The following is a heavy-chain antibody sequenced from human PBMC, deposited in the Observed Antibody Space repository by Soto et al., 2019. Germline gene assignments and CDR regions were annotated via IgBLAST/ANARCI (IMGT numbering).Heavy chain of an antibody. CDR2: MSGSSSTT. CDR3: AKNQERELPRVIDF. D-gene: IGHD1-7*01. CDR1: GLTFSNYA. Sequence: GSLRLSCATSGLTFSNYAMSWVRQAPGGGLEWVSSMSGSSSTTYYADSVRGRFTISRDRSKNTLYLQMSSLRAEDTALYYCAKNQERELPRVIDFWGQGTLVTVSS. V-gene: IGHV3-23*01. J-gene: IGHJ4*02.